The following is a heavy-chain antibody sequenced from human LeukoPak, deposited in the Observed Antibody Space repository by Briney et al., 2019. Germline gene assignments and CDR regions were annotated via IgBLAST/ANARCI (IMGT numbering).Heavy chain of an antibody. CDR3: AREGVHGAFDI. V-gene: IGHV7-4-1*02. Sequence: ASVKVSCKASGYTFTNYAMNWVRQAPGQGLEWMGWINTNTGNPTYAQGFTGRFVFSLDTSVSTAYLQISSLKAADTALYYCAREGVHGAFDIWGQGTMVTVSS. J-gene: IGHJ3*02. CDR2: INTNTGNP. CDR1: GYTFTNYA. D-gene: IGHD3-10*01.